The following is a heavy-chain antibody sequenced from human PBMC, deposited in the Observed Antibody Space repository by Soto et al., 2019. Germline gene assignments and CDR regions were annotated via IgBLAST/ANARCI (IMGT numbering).Heavy chain of an antibody. CDR1: GDSVSSGYYF. CDR3: GRTNSSGAWAAWY. CDR2: IYYTGTT. J-gene: IGHJ4*02. D-gene: IGHD3-22*01. Sequence: SDTLSLTCIVSGDSVSSGYYFWCWIRLPPGKGLEWIGNIYYTGTTEYNPSLKSRVTISLDTPKNQFSLKLSSVTAADTAVYYCGRTNSSGAWAAWYWGQGXRVTVSS. V-gene: IGHV4-61*01.